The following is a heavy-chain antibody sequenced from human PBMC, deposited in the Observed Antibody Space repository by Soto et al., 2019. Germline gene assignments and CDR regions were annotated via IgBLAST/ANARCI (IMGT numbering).Heavy chain of an antibody. J-gene: IGHJ2*01. Sequence: EGQLVESGGALVQPGGSLRLSCVASGFSFTNHSMSWVRQAPGKGLEWVAFVTSASYTKYYPDSVRGRLTVSRDNAKNSLFLQMSSLGVDDTAVYFCARVASSGHFFDLWGRGTLVSVSS. CDR1: GFSFTNHS. V-gene: IGHV3-48*01. D-gene: IGHD1-26*01. CDR3: ARVASSGHFFDL. CDR2: VTSASYTK.